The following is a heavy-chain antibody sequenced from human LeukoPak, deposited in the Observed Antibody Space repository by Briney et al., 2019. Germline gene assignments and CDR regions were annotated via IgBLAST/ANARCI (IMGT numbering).Heavy chain of an antibody. CDR1: GFTFSTYW. V-gene: IGHV3-7*01. CDR2: IKQDGSEK. J-gene: IGHJ4*02. CDR3: ARETMITFGGVIASGGFDY. Sequence: GGSLRLSCAASGFTFSTYWMSWVRQAPGKGLEWVANIKQDGSEKYYVDSVKGRFTISRDNAKNSLYLQMNSLRAEDTAVYYCARETMITFGGVIASGGFDYWGQGTLVTVSS. D-gene: IGHD3-16*02.